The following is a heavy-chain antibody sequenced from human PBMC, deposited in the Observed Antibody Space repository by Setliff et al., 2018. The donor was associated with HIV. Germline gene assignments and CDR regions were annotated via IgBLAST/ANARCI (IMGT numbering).Heavy chain of an antibody. V-gene: IGHV3-23*01. CDR3: STKGVPGS. D-gene: IGHD3-10*01. J-gene: IGHJ4*02. Sequence: SLRLSCAASGFIFSKSCMSWVRQAPGKGLEWVSTIIGSGGSTYYADSVKGRFTISRDNSKDTVFLQMNSLRAEDAAVYYCSTKGVPGSGGQGTLVTVSS. CDR2: IIGSGGST. CDR1: GFIFSKSC.